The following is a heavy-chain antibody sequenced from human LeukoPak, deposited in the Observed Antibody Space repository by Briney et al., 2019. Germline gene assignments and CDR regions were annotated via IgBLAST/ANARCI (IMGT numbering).Heavy chain of an antibody. Sequence: GGSLRLSCAASGFTFSSYAMSWVRQAPGKGLEWVSAISGSGGSTYYADSVKGRFTISRDNAKNSLYLQMNSLRAEDTAVYYCARDAGYSSGWLMVPNQFDYWGQGTLVTVSS. CDR2: ISGSGGST. J-gene: IGHJ4*02. CDR1: GFTFSSYA. V-gene: IGHV3-23*01. D-gene: IGHD6-19*01. CDR3: ARDAGYSSGWLMVPNQFDY.